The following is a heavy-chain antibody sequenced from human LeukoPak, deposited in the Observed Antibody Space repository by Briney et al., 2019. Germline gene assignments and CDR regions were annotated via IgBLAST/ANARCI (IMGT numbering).Heavy chain of an antibody. D-gene: IGHD3-22*01. CDR2: IIPIFGTA. Sequence: SVKVSCKASGGTFSSYAISWVRQAPGQGLEWMGGIIPIFGTANYAQKFQGRVTITTDESTSTAYMELSSLRSEDTAVYYCARVATANYYDTSGYFLDYWGQGTLVTVSS. V-gene: IGHV1-69*05. J-gene: IGHJ4*02. CDR3: ARVATANYYDTSGYFLDY. CDR1: GGTFSSYA.